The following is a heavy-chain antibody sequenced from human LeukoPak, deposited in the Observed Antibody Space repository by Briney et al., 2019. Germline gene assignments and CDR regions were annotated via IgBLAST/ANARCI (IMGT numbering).Heavy chain of an antibody. D-gene: IGHD3-3*01. CDR3: ARDPWFGVVTSFDY. CDR2: ISYDGSNK. Sequence: QTGGSLRLSCAASGFTFSSYAMHWVRQAPGKGLEWVAVISYDGSNKYYADSVKGRFTISRDNSKNTLYLQMNSLRAEDTAVYYCARDPWFGVVTSFDYWGQGTLVTVSS. CDR1: GFTFSSYA. J-gene: IGHJ4*02. V-gene: IGHV3-30-3*01.